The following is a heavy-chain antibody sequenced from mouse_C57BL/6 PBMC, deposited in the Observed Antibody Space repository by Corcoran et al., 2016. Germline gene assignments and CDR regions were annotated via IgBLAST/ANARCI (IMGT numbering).Heavy chain of an antibody. CDR3: ARGGFAY. J-gene: IGHJ3*01. V-gene: IGHV1-84*01. Sequence: QIQLQQYGPELVKPGASVKISRKASGYTFTDYYINWVKQRPGQGLGWIGWIYTGSGNTKYNEKIKGKATLTVDTSSSTAYMQLRSLTSEDSAVYFCARGGFAYWGQGTLVTVSA. CDR2: IYTGSGNT. CDR1: GYTFTDYY.